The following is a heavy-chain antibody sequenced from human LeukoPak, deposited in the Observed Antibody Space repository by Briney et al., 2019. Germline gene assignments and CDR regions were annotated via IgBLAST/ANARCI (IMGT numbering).Heavy chain of an antibody. CDR2: ISSTSSYI. Sequence: GGSLRLSCAASGFTFSGYSMNWVRQAPGKGLEWVSSISSTSSYIYYADSVKGRFTISRDNAKKSLFLQMNNVRVEDAAVYFCARDGRSAWYEDSWGQGTLVTVSS. V-gene: IGHV3-21*01. CDR1: GFTFSGYS. J-gene: IGHJ4*02. CDR3: ARDGRSAWYEDS. D-gene: IGHD6-13*01.